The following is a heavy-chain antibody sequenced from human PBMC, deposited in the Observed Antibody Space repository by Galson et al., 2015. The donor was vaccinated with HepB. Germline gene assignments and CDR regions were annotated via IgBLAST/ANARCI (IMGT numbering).Heavy chain of an antibody. CDR1: GFTCSSYA. CDR2: ISYDVSNK. CDR3: ARYPFIQTYYYDSSGKTLDY. Sequence: SLRLSCAASGFTCSSYAFHWVRRAPGKGLEWVAVISYDVSNKYYADSVKGRFTISRNNSKNTVYLQMNSRTPEDTAVDYCARYPFIQTYYYDSSGKTLDYWGQGTLVTVSS. J-gene: IGHJ4*02. D-gene: IGHD3-22*01. V-gene: IGHV3-30*04.